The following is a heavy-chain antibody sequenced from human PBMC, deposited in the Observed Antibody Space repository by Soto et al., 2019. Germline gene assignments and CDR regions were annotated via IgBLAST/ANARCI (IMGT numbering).Heavy chain of an antibody. Sequence: HPGGSLRLSCAASGFKFSSYGMHWVRQAPGKGLEWVAAISYDGRNKYYADSVKGRFTISRDNSENTLFLQMNSLRGDDTAVYYCAKDWKWEAFYYGMNVWGQGTTVTVSS. D-gene: IGHD1-26*01. CDR2: ISYDGRNK. V-gene: IGHV3-30*18. CDR3: AKDWKWEAFYYGMNV. J-gene: IGHJ6*02. CDR1: GFKFSSYG.